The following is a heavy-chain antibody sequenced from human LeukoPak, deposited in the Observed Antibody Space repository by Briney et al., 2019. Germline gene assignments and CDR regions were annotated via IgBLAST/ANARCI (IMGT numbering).Heavy chain of an antibody. Sequence: ASVKVSCKASGYTFTSYYMHWVRQAPGQGLEWMGIINPSGGSTSYAQKFQGRVTMTRDTSTSTVYMELSSLRSEDTAVYYCARTEVVTASPPQKTFDYWGQGTLVTVSS. V-gene: IGHV1-46*01. CDR3: ARTEVVTASPPQKTFDY. CDR1: GYTFTSYY. J-gene: IGHJ4*02. CDR2: INPSGGST. D-gene: IGHD2-21*02.